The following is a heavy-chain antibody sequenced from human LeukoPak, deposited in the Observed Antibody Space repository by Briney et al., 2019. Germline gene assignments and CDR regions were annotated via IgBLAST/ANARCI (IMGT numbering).Heavy chain of an antibody. Sequence: PSDTLSLTCTVSGASISSTSYYWGWIRQPPGKGLEWIGSTYYRGTTYYNPSLKSRVTMSVDTSKNQFSLQLSSVTAADTAVYYCARDWNRYAYWGQGTLVTVSS. V-gene: IGHV4-39*07. CDR2: TYYRGTT. J-gene: IGHJ4*02. CDR3: ARDWNRYAY. D-gene: IGHD1-1*01. CDR1: GASISSTSYY.